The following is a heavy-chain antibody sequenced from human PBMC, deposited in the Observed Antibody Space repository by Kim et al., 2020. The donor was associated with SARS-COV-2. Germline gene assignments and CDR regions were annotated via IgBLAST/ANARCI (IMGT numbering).Heavy chain of an antibody. D-gene: IGHD3-10*01. CDR2: ISGSGGST. V-gene: IGHV3-23*01. CDR3: AKDSKGRSEAYYGSGSYYPHYYYYGMDV. Sequence: GGSLRLSCAASGFTFSSYAMSWVRQAPGKGLEWVSAISGSGGSTYYADSVKGRFTISRDNSKNTLYLQMNSLRAEDTAVYYCAKDSKGRSEAYYGSGSYYPHYYYYGMDVWGQGTTVTVSS. J-gene: IGHJ6*02. CDR1: GFTFSSYA.